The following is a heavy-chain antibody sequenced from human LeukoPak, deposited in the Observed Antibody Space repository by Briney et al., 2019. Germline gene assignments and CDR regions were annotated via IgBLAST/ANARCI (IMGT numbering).Heavy chain of an antibody. J-gene: IGHJ6*03. Sequence: ASVKVSCKASGYTFTGYYMHWVRQAPGQGLEWMGWINPNSGGTNYAQKFQGRVTMTRDTSISTAYMELSRLRSDDTAVYYCARVLEPDLYYYYMDVWGKGTTVTISS. D-gene: IGHD3-3*01. CDR1: GYTFTGYY. V-gene: IGHV1-2*02. CDR3: ARVLEPDLYYYYMDV. CDR2: INPNSGGT.